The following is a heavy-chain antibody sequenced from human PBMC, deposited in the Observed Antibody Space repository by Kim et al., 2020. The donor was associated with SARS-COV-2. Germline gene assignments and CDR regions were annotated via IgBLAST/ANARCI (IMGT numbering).Heavy chain of an antibody. V-gene: IGHV4-4*02. CDR3: ARKRGSDFWSGYYNY. Sequence: PSLKSGVTISVDKSKNQFSLKLSSVTAADTAVYYCARKRGSDFWSGYYNYWGQGTLVTVSS. J-gene: IGHJ4*02. D-gene: IGHD3-3*01.